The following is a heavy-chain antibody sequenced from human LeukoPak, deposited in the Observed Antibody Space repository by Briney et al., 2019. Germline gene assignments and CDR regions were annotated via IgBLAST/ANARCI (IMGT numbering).Heavy chain of an antibody. D-gene: IGHD2-21*01. J-gene: IGHJ4*02. CDR1: GGSSNSNY. CDR3: AIHLAARLGGARFCDY. CDR2: IDNSGNT. Sequence: SETLSLTCLVSGGSSNSNYWSWIRQPPGKGLEWIAYIDNSGNTNYNPSLMIRVTISVDTSRNEFSLKVNYVTAADTAVYYCAIHLAARLGGARFCDYWGQGTLVTVSS. V-gene: IGHV4-59*08.